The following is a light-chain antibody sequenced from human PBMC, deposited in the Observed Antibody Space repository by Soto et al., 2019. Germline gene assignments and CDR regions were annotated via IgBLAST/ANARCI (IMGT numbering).Light chain of an antibody. CDR1: SSDVGGYNY. CDR3: SSYTSGSTVI. V-gene: IGLV2-14*01. CDR2: EVS. J-gene: IGLJ2*01. Sequence: QSVLTQPASVSGSPGQSITISCTGTSSDVGGYNYVSWYQQHPGKAPKLTIYEVSNRPSGVSNRFSGSKSGNTASLTISGLQAEDEADYYCSSYTSGSTVIFGGGTKLTVL.